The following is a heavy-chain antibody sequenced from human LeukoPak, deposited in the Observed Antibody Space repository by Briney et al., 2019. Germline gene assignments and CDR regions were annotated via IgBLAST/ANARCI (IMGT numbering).Heavy chain of an antibody. D-gene: IGHD1-26*01. J-gene: IGHJ3*01. CDR1: GYSFTSYC. Sequence: GESLKISCNVSGYSFTSYCTGWVRQMPGKGLEWMGIIYPGDSGPTYSPSFQGQVTISVDKSINTAYLQWSSLQASDTAMYYCGMSGDRVPLQDDVFDVWGQGTMVTVST. V-gene: IGHV5-51*01. CDR2: IYPGDSGP. CDR3: GMSGDRVPLQDDVFDV.